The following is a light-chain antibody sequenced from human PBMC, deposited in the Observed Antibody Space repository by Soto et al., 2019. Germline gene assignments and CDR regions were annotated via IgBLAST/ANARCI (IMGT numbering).Light chain of an antibody. Sequence: VLTQSPGTLSLSPGERAALSCRASQSVSSSYLAWYQQKPGQAPRLLIYGASSRATGIPDRFSGSGSGTDFTLTISRLEPEDFAVYYCQQYGSSAPTTFGQGTMVDIK. CDR2: GAS. CDR1: QSVSSSY. J-gene: IGKJ1*01. CDR3: QQYGSSAPTT. V-gene: IGKV3-20*01.